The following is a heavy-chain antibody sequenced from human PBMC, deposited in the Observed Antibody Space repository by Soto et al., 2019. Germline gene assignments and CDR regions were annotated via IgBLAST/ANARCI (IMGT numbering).Heavy chain of an antibody. CDR1: GFSLSSSGVG. D-gene: IGHD3-3*01. CDR2: IYWDDDK. Sequence: QITLKESGPTLVKPTQTLTLTCTFSGFSLSSSGVGVGWIRQPPGKALEWLALIYWDDDKRYSPSLKSRLTITKDTSKNQVVLTMTNMDPVDTATYYGSHSKTPIFYGENWFDPWGQGTLVTVSS. CDR3: SHSKTPIFYGENWFDP. V-gene: IGHV2-5*02. J-gene: IGHJ5*02.